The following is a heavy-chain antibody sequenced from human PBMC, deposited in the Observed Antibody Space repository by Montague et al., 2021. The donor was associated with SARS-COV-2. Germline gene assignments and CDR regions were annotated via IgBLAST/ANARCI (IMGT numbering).Heavy chain of an antibody. D-gene: IGHD3-16*01. CDR2: TLYRTRRFD. Sequence: CAISGDSVAELNGSSDGNTQAPQSGDELLCRTLYRTRRFDHYEVAMKXRISIKADTSKNQFSLQLDSVTPEDTAVYYCARGDGLGPYTGYAFDIWGQGTLVTVSS. CDR1: GDSVAELNGS. J-gene: IGHJ3*02. CDR3: ARGDGLGPYTGYAFDI. V-gene: IGHV6-1*01.